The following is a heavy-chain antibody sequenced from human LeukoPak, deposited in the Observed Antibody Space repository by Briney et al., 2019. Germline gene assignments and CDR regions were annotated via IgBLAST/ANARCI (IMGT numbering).Heavy chain of an antibody. CDR2: ISGDGGAT. CDR3: AKHEGSSGSYCHFHY. J-gene: IGHJ4*02. V-gene: IGHV3-43*02. CDR1: GFTFDDYA. D-gene: IGHD3-10*01. Sequence: GGSLRLSCAASGFTFDDYAMHWVRQAPGKGLEWVSLISGDGGATYYADSVKGRFTISRDNSRNTLYLLMNRLRAEDTALYYCAKHEGSSGSYCHFHYWGQGTLVTVSS.